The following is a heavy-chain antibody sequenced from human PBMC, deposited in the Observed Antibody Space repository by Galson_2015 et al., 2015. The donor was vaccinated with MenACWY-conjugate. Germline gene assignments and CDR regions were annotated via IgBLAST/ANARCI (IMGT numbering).Heavy chain of an antibody. CDR1: GDSVSSNSAA. V-gene: IGHV6-1*01. CDR3: AREMICSSTSCPEDYYYGMDV. Sequence: CAISGDSVSSNSAAWNWIRQSPSRGLEWLGRTYYRSKWYNDYAVSVKSRITINPDTSKNQFSLQLNSVTPEDTAVYYCAREMICSSTSCPEDYYYGMDVWGQGTTVTVSS. CDR2: TYYRSKWYN. J-gene: IGHJ6*02. D-gene: IGHD2-2*01.